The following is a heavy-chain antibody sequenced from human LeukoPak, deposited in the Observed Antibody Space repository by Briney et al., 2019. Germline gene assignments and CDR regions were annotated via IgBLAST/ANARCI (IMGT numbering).Heavy chain of an antibody. J-gene: IGHJ4*02. V-gene: IGHV3-33*01. Sequence: GGSLRLSCAASGFTFTTYGMHWVRQAPGKGLEWVAIIWYDGSNKYYADSVKGRFTISRDNSKNTLYLQMNSLRAEVTAVYYCAAGEPYAYWGQGTLVTVSS. CDR2: IWYDGSNK. CDR1: GFTFTTYG. CDR3: AAGEPYAY. D-gene: IGHD2-8*01.